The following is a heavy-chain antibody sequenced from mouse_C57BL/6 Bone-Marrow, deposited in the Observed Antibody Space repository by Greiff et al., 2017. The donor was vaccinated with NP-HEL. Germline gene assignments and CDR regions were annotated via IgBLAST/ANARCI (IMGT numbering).Heavy chain of an antibody. D-gene: IGHD1-1*01. CDR3: ERQGYYGAWFAY. CDR1: GYTFTSYG. J-gene: IGHJ3*01. V-gene: IGHV1-81*01. Sequence: QVQLQQSGAELARPGASVKLSCKASGYTFTSYGISWVKQRPGQGLEWIGEIYPRSGNTYYNEKFKGKATLTADKSSSTAYMELRSLTSEDSAVYFCERQGYYGAWFAYWGQGTLVTVSA. CDR2: IYPRSGNT.